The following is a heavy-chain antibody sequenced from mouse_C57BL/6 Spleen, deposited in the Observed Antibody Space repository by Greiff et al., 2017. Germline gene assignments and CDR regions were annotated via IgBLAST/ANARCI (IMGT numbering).Heavy chain of an antibody. J-gene: IGHJ2*01. Sequence: QVQLQQPGAELVKPGASVKLSCKASGYTFTSYWMQWVKQRPGQGLEWIGEIDPSDSYTNYNQKFKGEATLTVDTSSSTAYMQLSSLTSEDSAVYYCARGGLFDYWGQGTTLTVSS. CDR3: ARGGLFDY. CDR1: GYTFTSYW. CDR2: IDPSDSYT. V-gene: IGHV1-50*01.